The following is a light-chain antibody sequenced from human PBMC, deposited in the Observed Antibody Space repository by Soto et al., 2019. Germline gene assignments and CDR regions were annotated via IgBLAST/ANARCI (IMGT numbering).Light chain of an antibody. J-gene: IGLJ1*01. V-gene: IGLV2-23*01. CDR1: SSDVGSYNL. CDR2: EGT. CDR3: CSYATSSTYV. Sequence: QSALTQPASVSGSPGQSITISCTGTSSDVGSYNLVSWYQQHPGKAPKVMIYEGTKRPSGISNRFSGSKSDNTASLTISGLQAEDEADYYCCSYATSSTYVFGTGTKLTV.